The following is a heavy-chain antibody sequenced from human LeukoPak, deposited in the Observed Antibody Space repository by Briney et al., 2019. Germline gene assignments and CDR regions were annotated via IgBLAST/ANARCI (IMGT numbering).Heavy chain of an antibody. CDR1: GFTLSSCA. CDR3: AKEAPPPGRGY. CDR2: ISSSGGTT. V-gene: IGHV3-23*01. J-gene: IGHJ4*02. Sequence: PGGSLRLSCAASGFTLSSCAMSWVRQTPGKGLEWVSTISSSGGTTYYADSLKGRFTISRDNSKNTLYLKMNSLRVEDTAVYYCAKEAPPPGRGYWGQGTLVTVSS.